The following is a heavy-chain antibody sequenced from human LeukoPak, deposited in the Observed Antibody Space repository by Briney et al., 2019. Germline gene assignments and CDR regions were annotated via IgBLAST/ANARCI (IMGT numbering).Heavy chain of an antibody. Sequence: SETLSLTCTVSGGSISNYYWSWIRRPPGKGLEWIGYIYYSGSTNYNPSLKSRVTISVDTSKNQFSLKLSSVTAADTAVYYRARGNDILTGYRAFDIWGQGTMVTVSS. CDR2: IYYSGST. J-gene: IGHJ3*02. D-gene: IGHD3-9*01. CDR3: ARGNDILTGYRAFDI. CDR1: GGSISNYY. V-gene: IGHV4-59*01.